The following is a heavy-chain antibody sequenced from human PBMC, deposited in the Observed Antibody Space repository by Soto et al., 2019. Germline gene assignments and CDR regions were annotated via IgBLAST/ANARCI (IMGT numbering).Heavy chain of an antibody. Sequence: QVQLVESGGGVVQPGRSLRLSCAASGFTFSTYGMHWVRQTPGKGLEWVAVIWYDGSNKYYADSVKGRFTISRDNSKNTLYLQMNNLRAEDTAVYYCARDLILVVITTQSKYGMDVWGQGTTVTVSS. V-gene: IGHV3-33*01. CDR1: GFTFSTYG. J-gene: IGHJ6*02. CDR3: ARDLILVVITTQSKYGMDV. D-gene: IGHD3-22*01. CDR2: IWYDGSNK.